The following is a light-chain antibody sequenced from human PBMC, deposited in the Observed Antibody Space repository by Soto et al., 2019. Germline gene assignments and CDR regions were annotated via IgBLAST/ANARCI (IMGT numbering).Light chain of an antibody. CDR1: QTFSNN. Sequence: EIVMTQSPATLSVSPGERATLSCRASQTFSNNLAWYQQKPGQAPRLLIYAASTRATGIPARFSGGGSGTEITLTISSLQSEDIAVYYCQQYNNWPFTFGPGTKVDIK. CDR3: QQYNNWPFT. CDR2: AAS. J-gene: IGKJ3*01. V-gene: IGKV3-15*01.